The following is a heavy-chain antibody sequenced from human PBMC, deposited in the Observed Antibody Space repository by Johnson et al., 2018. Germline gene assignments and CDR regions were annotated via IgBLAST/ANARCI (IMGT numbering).Heavy chain of an antibody. Sequence: QVQLVESGAEVKKPGSSVKVSCKASGGTFSSYAISWVRQAPGQGLEWMGGIIPLFGTANYAQKFQGRVTITADESTSTAYMELGSLRSEDQAVYYCASPKIYYDSSGYLDAFDIWGQGTMVTVSS. J-gene: IGHJ3*02. D-gene: IGHD3-22*01. CDR2: IIPLFGTA. CDR3: ASPKIYYDSSGYLDAFDI. CDR1: GGTFSSYA. V-gene: IGHV1-69*01.